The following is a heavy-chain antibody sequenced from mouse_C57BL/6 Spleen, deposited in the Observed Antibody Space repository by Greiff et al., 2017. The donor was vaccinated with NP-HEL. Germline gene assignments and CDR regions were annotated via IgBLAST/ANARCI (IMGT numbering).Heavy chain of an antibody. CDR3: ARLYYGYDRDY. V-gene: IGHV1-81*01. Sequence: VQLQESGAELARPGASVKLSCKASGYTFTSYGISWVKQRTGQGLEWIGEIYPRSGNTYYNEKFKGKATLTADKSSSTAYMELRSLTSEDSAVYFCARLYYGYDRDYWGQGTTLTVSS. CDR2: IYPRSGNT. D-gene: IGHD2-2*01. CDR1: GYTFTSYG. J-gene: IGHJ2*01.